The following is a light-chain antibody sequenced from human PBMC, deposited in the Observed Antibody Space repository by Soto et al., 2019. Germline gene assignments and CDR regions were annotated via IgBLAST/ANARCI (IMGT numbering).Light chain of an antibody. Sequence: QTVVTQEPSFSVSPGGTVTLTCGLNSGSVSTNYYPAWYQQTPGQAPRTLIYNTNTRSSGVPDRFSGSILGNKAALTISGAQADDESDYYCVLYMHGGTWVFGGGTKVTVL. CDR3: VLYMHGGTWV. J-gene: IGLJ3*02. CDR2: NTN. CDR1: SGSVSTNYY. V-gene: IGLV8-61*01.